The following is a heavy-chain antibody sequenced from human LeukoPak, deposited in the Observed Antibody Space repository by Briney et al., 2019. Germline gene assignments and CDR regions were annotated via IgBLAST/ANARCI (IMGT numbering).Heavy chain of an antibody. CDR1: GFTVTTYC. V-gene: IGHV3-7*01. CDR2: INQDGTEK. CDR3: VKVAKYYYGSETYYFFEH. D-gene: IGHD3-10*01. J-gene: IGHJ4*02. Sequence: PGGSLRLSCAASGFTVTTYCMSWVRQLPGKGLEWEASINQDGTEKYYVDSVKGRFTISRDNAKNSLDLQMNSLRVEDTGIYYCVKVAKYYYGSETYYFFEHWGQGTPVTASS.